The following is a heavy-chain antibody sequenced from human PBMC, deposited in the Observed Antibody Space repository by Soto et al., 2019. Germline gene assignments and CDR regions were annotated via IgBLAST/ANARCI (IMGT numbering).Heavy chain of an antibody. V-gene: IGHV1-69*01. Sequence: QVQLVQSGAEVKKPGSSVKVSCKASGGTFSSYAIIWVRQAPGQGLEWMGGIIPIFGTANYAQKFQGRVTITADESLTTAYMELSSLRSEDTAVYYCARDFPSSSSDPWGQGTLVTVSS. CDR2: IIPIFGTA. CDR3: ARDFPSSSSDP. J-gene: IGHJ5*02. CDR1: GGTFSSYA.